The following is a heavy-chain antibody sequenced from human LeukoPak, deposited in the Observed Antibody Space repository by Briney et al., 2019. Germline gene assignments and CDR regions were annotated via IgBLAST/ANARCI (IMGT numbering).Heavy chain of an antibody. CDR1: GFTFSSYA. CDR2: ISGSGGST. D-gene: IGHD6-19*01. Sequence: GGSLRLSCAASGFTFSSYAMSWVRRAPGKGLEWVSAISGSGGSTYYADSVKGRFTISRDNSKNTLYLQMNSLRAEDTAVSYCAKSPIAVAGTGFDYWGQGTLVTVSS. CDR3: AKSPIAVAGTGFDY. V-gene: IGHV3-23*01. J-gene: IGHJ4*02.